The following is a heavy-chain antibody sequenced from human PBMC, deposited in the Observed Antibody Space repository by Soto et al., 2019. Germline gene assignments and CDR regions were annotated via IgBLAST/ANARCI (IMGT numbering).Heavy chain of an antibody. V-gene: IGHV1-2*04. D-gene: IGHD3-10*01. CDR2: INPNSGGT. CDR1: GYTFTGYY. J-gene: IGHJ3*02. Sequence: APVKVSCKASGYTFTGYYMHWVRQAPGQGLEWMGWINPNSGGTNYAQKFQGWVTMTRDTSISTAYMELSRLRSDDTAVYYCARRPLYYYGSGSDDAFDIWGQGTMVTVSS. CDR3: ARRPLYYYGSGSDDAFDI.